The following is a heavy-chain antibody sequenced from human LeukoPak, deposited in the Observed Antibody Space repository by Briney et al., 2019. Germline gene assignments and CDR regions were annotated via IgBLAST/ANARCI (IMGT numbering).Heavy chain of an antibody. Sequence: GASVKVSCKASGGTFSSYGISWVRQAPGQGLEWMGWINPNSGGTNSAQKFQGRVTMTRDTSISTAYMELSRLRSDDTAVYYCARVASTTRRHDAFDIWGQGTMVIVSS. J-gene: IGHJ3*02. V-gene: IGHV1-2*02. D-gene: IGHD1-1*01. CDR3: ARVASTTRRHDAFDI. CDR1: GGTFSSYG. CDR2: INPNSGGT.